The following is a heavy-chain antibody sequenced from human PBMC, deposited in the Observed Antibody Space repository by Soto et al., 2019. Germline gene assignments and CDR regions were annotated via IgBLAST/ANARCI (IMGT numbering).Heavy chain of an antibody. Sequence: TMSLTSAVSGGSISSGGYSWSWIRQPPGKGLEWIGYIYHSGSTYYNPSLKSRVTISVDRSKNQFSLKLSSVTAADTAVYYCARACMIVDYYFDYWGQGTLVTVSS. D-gene: IGHD3-22*01. CDR3: ARACMIVDYYFDY. CDR2: IYHSGST. J-gene: IGHJ4*02. V-gene: IGHV4-30-2*01. CDR1: GGSISSGGYS.